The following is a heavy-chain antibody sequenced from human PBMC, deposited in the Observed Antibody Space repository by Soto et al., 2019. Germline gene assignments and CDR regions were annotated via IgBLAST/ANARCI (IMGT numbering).Heavy chain of an antibody. V-gene: IGHV3-73*01. CDR1: GFGFSGSA. CDR2: IRSNTNNYAT. J-gene: IGHJ3*02. D-gene: IGHD4-17*01. CDR3: TRLYSDWRPADAFDI. Sequence: GGSLRLSCAASGFGFSGSAMHWVRQASGKGLEWLGHIRSNTNNYATAYAASVSGRFTISRDDSRNTAYLQMNSLKTEDTAVYYCTRLYSDWRPADAFDIWGQGTMVTVSS.